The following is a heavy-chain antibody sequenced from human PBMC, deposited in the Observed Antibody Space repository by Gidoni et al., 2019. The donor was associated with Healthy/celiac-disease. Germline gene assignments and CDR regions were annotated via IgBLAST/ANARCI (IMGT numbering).Heavy chain of an antibody. V-gene: IGHV3-48*03. D-gene: IGHD5-18*01. CDR1: GFPLTGHE. J-gene: IGHJ6*02. Sequence: EVQLLESGGGLVQPGGSLRFSCAASGFPLTGHELSWVRQALGKGLEWFSYIMSSGRTIYYTDTVKSRFTISRDNAKNSLYLQMNSLRAEDTAVYYCAREEDTAMVTGGDYYYGMDVWGQGTTVTVSS. CDR2: IMSSGRTI. CDR3: AREEDTAMVTGGDYYYGMDV.